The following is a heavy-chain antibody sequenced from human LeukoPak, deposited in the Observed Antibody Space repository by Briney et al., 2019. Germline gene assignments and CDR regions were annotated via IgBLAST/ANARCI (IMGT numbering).Heavy chain of an antibody. V-gene: IGHV3-23*01. Sequence: PGGSLRLSCAASGFTFSSYAMTWVRQAPGKGLEWVSTISGSGGSTYHADSVKGRFTISRDNSKNTLFLQMNSLRAEDTAVYYCAKLSISAGATLNDYWGQGTLVTVSS. CDR2: ISGSGGST. CDR3: AKLSISAGATLNDY. J-gene: IGHJ4*02. D-gene: IGHD6-13*01. CDR1: GFTFSSYA.